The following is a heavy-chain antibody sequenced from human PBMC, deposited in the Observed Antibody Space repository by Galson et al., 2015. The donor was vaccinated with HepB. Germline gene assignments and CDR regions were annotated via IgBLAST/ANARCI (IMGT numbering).Heavy chain of an antibody. CDR2: INPNSGGT. J-gene: IGHJ4*02. V-gene: IGHV1-2*06. CDR3: ARGRGLMYYYGSGSYLPDEFDY. D-gene: IGHD3-10*01. Sequence: CKASGYTFTGYYMHWVRQAPGQGLEWMGRINPNSGGTNYAQKFQGRVTMTRDTSISTAYMELSRLRSDDTAVYYCARGRGLMYYYGSGSYLPDEFDYWGQGTLVTVSS. CDR1: GYTFTGYY.